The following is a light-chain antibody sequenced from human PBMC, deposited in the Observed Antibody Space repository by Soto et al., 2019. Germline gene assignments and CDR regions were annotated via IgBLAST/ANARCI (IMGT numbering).Light chain of an antibody. CDR1: SSDVGGRQY. Sequence: QSVLTQPASVSGSPGQSITISCTGTSSDVGGRQYVSCYQQHPGKAPKLMIYGVSNRPSWVSNRFSASKSGNTASLTISGHQAEDEADYYCSSYTASSTFVFGTGTNVTV. J-gene: IGLJ1*01. CDR3: SSYTASSTFV. CDR2: GVS. V-gene: IGLV2-14*01.